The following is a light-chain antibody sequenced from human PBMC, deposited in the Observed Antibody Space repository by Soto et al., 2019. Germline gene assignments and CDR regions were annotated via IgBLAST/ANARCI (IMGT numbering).Light chain of an antibody. CDR2: DIK. CDR3: LLSYPAVRV. Sequence: QAVVTQEPSLTVSPGGTVTLTCGSSTGAVTSGHYPCWFQQMPGQAPRTLIYDIKNKPSWTPXXFSGSPLGGKAALTLSGXXXXXXAEYYCLLSYPAVRVFGGGTKLTVL. CDR1: TGAVTSGHY. J-gene: IGLJ3*02. V-gene: IGLV7-46*01.